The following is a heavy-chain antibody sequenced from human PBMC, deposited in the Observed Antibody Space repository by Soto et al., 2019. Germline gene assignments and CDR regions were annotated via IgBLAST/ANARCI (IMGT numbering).Heavy chain of an antibody. V-gene: IGHV4-59*01. J-gene: IGHJ4*02. CDR1: GGAIGCYY. CDR3: ARDAYTNGREGFDF. CDR2: IHYSRST. Sequence: SETLCITCIISGGAIGCYYWNWIGQPPGKALEWIGHIHYSRSTNYNPSLKSRVTISEDTSKNQFSLKLRSVTTADTAMYYCARDAYTNGREGFDFWGQGTLVTVSS. D-gene: IGHD3-16*01.